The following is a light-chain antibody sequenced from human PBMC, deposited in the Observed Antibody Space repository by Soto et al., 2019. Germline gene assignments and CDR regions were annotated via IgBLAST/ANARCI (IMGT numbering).Light chain of an antibody. CDR3: KQYYSPPHT. J-gene: IGKJ2*01. Sequence: DIVMTQSPDSLAVSLGERATINCKSSQSVLYSTNNEHYLAWYQHKPGQPPKLLIYWASTRQSGVPDRFSGSGSGTNFTLTISSLQAEDVAVYYCKQYYSPPHTFGQGTKLEIK. V-gene: IGKV4-1*01. CDR2: WAS. CDR1: QSVLYSTNNEHY.